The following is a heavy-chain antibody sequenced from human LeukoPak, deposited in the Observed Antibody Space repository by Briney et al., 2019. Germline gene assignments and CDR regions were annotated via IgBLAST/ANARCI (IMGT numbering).Heavy chain of an antibody. CDR1: GGSISSGGYS. D-gene: IGHD4-17*01. V-gene: IGHV4-30-2*01. Sequence: TLTLTWAVSGGSISSGGYSWSWIRQRPGKGLVGIGYIYHSGSTYYNPSLKSRVTISVDRSKNQFSLKLSSVTAADTAVYYCARGYGDFFIDYWGQGTLVTVSS. CDR2: IYHSGST. CDR3: ARGYGDFFIDY. J-gene: IGHJ4*02.